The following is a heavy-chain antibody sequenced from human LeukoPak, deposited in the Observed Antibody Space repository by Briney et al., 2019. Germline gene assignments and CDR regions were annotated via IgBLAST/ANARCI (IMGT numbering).Heavy chain of an antibody. J-gene: IGHJ4*02. V-gene: IGHV4-4*07. Sequence: SETLSLTCTVSGGSISSYYWSWIRRPAGKGLEWIGRIYTSGSTNYNPSLKSRVTMSVDTSKNQFSLKLSSVTAADTAVYYCASSGSYSGVRFDYWGEGTLVTVSS. CDR3: ASSGSYSGVRFDY. CDR2: IYTSGST. D-gene: IGHD1-26*01. CDR1: GGSISSYY.